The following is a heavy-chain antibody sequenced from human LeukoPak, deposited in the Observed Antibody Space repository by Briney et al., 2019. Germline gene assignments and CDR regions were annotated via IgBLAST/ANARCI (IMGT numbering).Heavy chain of an antibody. CDR3: ARVWEKYYFDY. V-gene: IGHV4-59*01. J-gene: IGHJ4*02. Sequence: PSETLSLTCTVSGGSISGYYWSWIRQPPGKGLEWIGYIYYSGSTNYNPSLKSRVTISVDTSKNQFSLKLSSVTAADTAVYYCARVWEKYYFDYWGQGTLVTVSS. CDR1: GGSISGYY. CDR2: IYYSGST. D-gene: IGHD1-26*01.